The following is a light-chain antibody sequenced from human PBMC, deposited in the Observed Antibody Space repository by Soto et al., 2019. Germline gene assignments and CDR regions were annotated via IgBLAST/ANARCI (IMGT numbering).Light chain of an antibody. V-gene: IGLV2-14*01. CDR1: TRDIAGYNY. J-gene: IGLJ1*01. Sequence: QSALTQPASVSGSLGQSITISCTGTTRDIAGYNYISWYQQLPGKAPKLMIYQVTIRPSGISNRFSGSKSGNTASLTISGLQAEDEADYYCTSFSSSTSPYVLGTGPKV. CDR3: TSFSSSTSPYV. CDR2: QVT.